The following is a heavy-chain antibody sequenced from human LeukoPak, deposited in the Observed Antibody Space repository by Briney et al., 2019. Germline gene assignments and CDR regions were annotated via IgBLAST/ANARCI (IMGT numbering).Heavy chain of an antibody. CDR3: ARVGASGLPYFG. CDR2: IYTSGST. Sequence: PSETLSLTRTVSGGSISSGSYYWSWIRQPAGKGLEWIGRIYTSGSTNYTPSLKIRVTISVDTSKNQSSLKLRSVTAADTAVYYCARVGASGLPYFGWGQGTLVTVS. CDR1: GGSISSGSYY. J-gene: IGHJ4*02. D-gene: IGHD3-3*01. V-gene: IGHV4-61*02.